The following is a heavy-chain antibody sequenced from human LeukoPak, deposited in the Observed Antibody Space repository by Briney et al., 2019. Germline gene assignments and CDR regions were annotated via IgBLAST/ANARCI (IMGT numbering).Heavy chain of an antibody. CDR2: ISGSGGST. CDR3: AKDPQWELPSPFDH. Sequence: GGSLRLSCAASGFTFSSYAMSWVRQAPGKGLEWVSAISGSGGSTYYADSVKGRFSISRDNSKNTLYLLMNSLRAEDTAVYYCAKDPQWELPSPFDHWGQGTLVTVSA. CDR1: GFTFSSYA. J-gene: IGHJ4*02. D-gene: IGHD1-26*01. V-gene: IGHV3-23*01.